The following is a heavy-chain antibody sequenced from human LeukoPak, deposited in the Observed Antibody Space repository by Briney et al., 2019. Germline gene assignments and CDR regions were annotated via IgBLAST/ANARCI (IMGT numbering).Heavy chain of an antibody. Sequence: SETLSLTCAVYGGSFSGYNWSWIRQPPGKGLEWIGEINHSGSTNYNPSLKSRVTISVDTSKNQFSLKLSSVTAADTAVYYCASSIAARPYYYYYYMDVWGKGTTVTVSS. CDR3: ASSIAARPYYYYYYMDV. CDR1: GGSFSGYN. J-gene: IGHJ6*03. CDR2: INHSGST. D-gene: IGHD6-6*01. V-gene: IGHV4-34*01.